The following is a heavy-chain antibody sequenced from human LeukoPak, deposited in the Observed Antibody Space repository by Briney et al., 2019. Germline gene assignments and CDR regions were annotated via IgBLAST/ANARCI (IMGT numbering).Heavy chain of an antibody. D-gene: IGHD6-13*01. V-gene: IGHV3-33*06. Sequence: PGGSLRLSCAVSGFTFSSYGMHWVRQAPGKGLEWVAVIWYDGSNKYYADSVRGRFTISRDNSKNTLCLQMNSLRAEDTAVYCCAKDRVAAAGIGELEHWGQGTLVTVSS. J-gene: IGHJ1*01. CDR2: IWYDGSNK. CDR1: GFTFSSYG. CDR3: AKDRVAAAGIGELEH.